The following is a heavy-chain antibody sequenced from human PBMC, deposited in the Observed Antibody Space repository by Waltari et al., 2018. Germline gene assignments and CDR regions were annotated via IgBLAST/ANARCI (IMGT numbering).Heavy chain of an antibody. J-gene: IGHJ4*02. CDR1: GGSFSGYY. Sequence: QVQLQQWGAGLLKPSETLSLTCAVYGGSFSGYYWSWIRQPPGKGLEWIGEINHSGRTNYNPSLKSRVTISVDTSKNQFSLKLSSVTAADTAVYYCARSRATYYDYVWGSYRFHSFDYWGQGTLVTVSS. CDR3: ARSRATYYDYVWGSYRFHSFDY. V-gene: IGHV4-34*01. D-gene: IGHD3-16*02. CDR2: INHSGRT.